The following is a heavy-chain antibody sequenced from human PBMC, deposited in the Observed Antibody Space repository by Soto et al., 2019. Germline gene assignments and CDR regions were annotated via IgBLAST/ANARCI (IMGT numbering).Heavy chain of an antibody. V-gene: IGHV3-30*18. Sequence: QVQLVESGGGVVQPGRSLRLSCAASGFTFSSYGMHWVRQAPGKGLEWVAVISYDGSNKYYADSVKGRFTISRDNSKNTLYLQMNSLRGEDRVVYYCAKALNSGYYFVHWGQGTLVTVSS. CDR2: ISYDGSNK. CDR3: AKALNSGYYFVH. J-gene: IGHJ4*02. D-gene: IGHD3-22*01. CDR1: GFTFSSYG.